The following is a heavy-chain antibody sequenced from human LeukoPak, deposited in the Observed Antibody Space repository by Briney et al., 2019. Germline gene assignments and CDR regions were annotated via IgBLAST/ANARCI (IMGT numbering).Heavy chain of an antibody. CDR3: AREAAESDYGGNSPYFDY. CDR2: IYYSGST. D-gene: IGHD4-23*01. V-gene: IGHV4-30-4*01. Sequence: RPSETLSLTCTVSGGSISSGDYYWSWIRQPPGKGLEWIGYIYYSGSTYYNPSLKSRVTISVDTSKNQFSLKLSSVTAADTAVYYCAREAAESDYGGNSPYFDYWGQGTLVTVSS. J-gene: IGHJ4*02. CDR1: GGSISSGDYY.